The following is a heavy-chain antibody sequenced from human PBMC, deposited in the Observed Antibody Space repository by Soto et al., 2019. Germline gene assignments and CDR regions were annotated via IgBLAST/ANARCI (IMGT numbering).Heavy chain of an antibody. D-gene: IGHD3-3*01. V-gene: IGHV4-30-4*01. CDR3: ARNFWSGYYRDYYYGTDV. CDR2: IYYSGST. J-gene: IGHJ6*02. CDR1: GGSISSGDYY. Sequence: SETLSLTCTVSGGSISSGDYYWSWIRQPPGKGLEWIGYIYYSGSTYYNPSLKSRVTISVETSKNQFSLKLSSVTAAEKAVYYCARNFWSGYYRDYYYGTDVWGQGTTVTVSS.